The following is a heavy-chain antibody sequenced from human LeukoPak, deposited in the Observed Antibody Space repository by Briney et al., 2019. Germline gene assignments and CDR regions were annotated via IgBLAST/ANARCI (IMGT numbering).Heavy chain of an antibody. CDR3: ATNQTAGGHRFDY. J-gene: IGHJ4*02. CDR2: ISGSGSST. CDR1: GFTFSSFA. D-gene: IGHD1-14*01. V-gene: IGHV3-23*01. Sequence: PGGSLRLSRAASGFTFSSFAVSWVRQAPGKGLDWVSAISGSGSSTSYADSVKGRFTISRDNSKNTLYLQMNSLRAEDTAVYYCATNQTAGGHRFDYWGQGTLVTVSS.